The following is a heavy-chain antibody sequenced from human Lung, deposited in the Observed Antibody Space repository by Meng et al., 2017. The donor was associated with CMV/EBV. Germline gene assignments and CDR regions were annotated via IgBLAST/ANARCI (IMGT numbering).Heavy chain of an antibody. J-gene: IGHJ4*02. D-gene: IGHD3-3*01. Sequence: SXXVSWKASGYRFSAHYMHWVRQAPGQGLEWMGWINPNNGGTKYAQKFQGRVTMTRDTSISTVYMELSRLRSEDTAVYFCVRDLFQFVDDWGQGTLVTVSS. V-gene: IGHV1-2*02. CDR3: VRDLFQFVDD. CDR1: GYRFSAHY. CDR2: INPNNGGT.